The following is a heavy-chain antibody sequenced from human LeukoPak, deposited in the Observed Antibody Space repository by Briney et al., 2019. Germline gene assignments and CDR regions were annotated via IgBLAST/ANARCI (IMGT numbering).Heavy chain of an antibody. Sequence: GGSLRLSCEASGFTFNNYVMTWVRQAPRKGLEWVSSISASAAMTYYADSVKGRFTVSRDNSNNRLYLQMSGLTAADTAVYYCAKDRSIGTYYTFDHWGQGTLVTVSS. CDR3: AKDRSIGTYYTFDH. V-gene: IGHV3-23*01. CDR1: GFTFNNYV. CDR2: ISASAAMT. D-gene: IGHD1-26*01. J-gene: IGHJ4*02.